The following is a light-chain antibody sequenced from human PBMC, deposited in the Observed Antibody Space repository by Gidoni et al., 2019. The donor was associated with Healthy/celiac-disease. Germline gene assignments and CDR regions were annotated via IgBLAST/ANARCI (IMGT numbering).Light chain of an antibody. Sequence: EIVLTQSPDTLSLSPGERATLSCRASQSVSANYLVWYQHKPGQPPRFLLYGASNRATGVPGRFSGSGSGTAFTLTISSLEPEDFGVYYCQQYGGSPPVTFGQGTRLEIK. J-gene: IGKJ5*01. CDR2: GAS. CDR3: QQYGGSPPVT. V-gene: IGKV3-20*01. CDR1: QSVSANY.